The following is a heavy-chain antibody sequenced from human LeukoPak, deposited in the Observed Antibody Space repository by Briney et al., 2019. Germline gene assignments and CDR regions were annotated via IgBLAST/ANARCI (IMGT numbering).Heavy chain of an antibody. CDR1: GGSFSGYY. CDR2: IYYSGST. D-gene: IGHD3-9*01. CDR3: ARKVRYFDWENNYYYYYMDV. V-gene: IGHV4-59*01. J-gene: IGHJ6*03. Sequence: SETLSLTCAVYGGSFSGYYWSWIRQPPGKGLGWIGYIYYSGSTNYNPSLKSRVTISVDTSKNQFSLKLSSVTAADTAVYYCARKVRYFDWENNYYYYYMDVWGKGTTVTVSS.